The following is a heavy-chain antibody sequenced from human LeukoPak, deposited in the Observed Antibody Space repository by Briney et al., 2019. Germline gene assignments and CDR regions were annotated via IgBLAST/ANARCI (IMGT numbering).Heavy chain of an antibody. CDR2: MNPINGNT. V-gene: IGHV1-8*01. D-gene: IGHD3-10*01. Sequence: ASVKVSCKASAFTLTNYDINWVRQAPGQGLEWMGWMNPINGNTGYARKFQGRVTMTRDTSISTAYMGLRSLTSEDTAIYYCVRDGEGVAISVNFWFDPWGQGTLVTVSS. CDR3: VRDGEGVAISVNFWFDP. CDR1: AFTLTNYD. J-gene: IGHJ5*02.